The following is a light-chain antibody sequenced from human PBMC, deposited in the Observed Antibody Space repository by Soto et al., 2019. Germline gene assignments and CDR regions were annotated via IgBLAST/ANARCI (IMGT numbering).Light chain of an antibody. Sequence: EIVLTQSPGTLSLSPGERATLSCRASQTVRNNYLAWYQQKPGQAPRLMMYDASSRATGIPDRFSGGGSGTDVTLTISRLETEDVAVYDCQQLSSYPLTFGGGTKVDIK. CDR1: QTVRNNY. CDR2: DAS. CDR3: QQLSSYPLT. J-gene: IGKJ4*01. V-gene: IGKV3-20*01.